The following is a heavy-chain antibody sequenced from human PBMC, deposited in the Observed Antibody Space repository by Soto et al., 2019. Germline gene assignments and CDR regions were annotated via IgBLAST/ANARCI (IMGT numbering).Heavy chain of an antibody. D-gene: IGHD1-1*01. Sequence: ASVKVSCKASGGTFSSYAISWVRQAPGQGLEWMGGIIPIFGTANYAQKFQGRVTITADESTSTAYMELSSLRSEDTAVYYCARDRAHGTHYYYGMDVWGQGTTVTVSS. CDR1: GGTFSSYA. CDR3: ARDRAHGTHYYYGMDV. J-gene: IGHJ6*02. CDR2: IIPIFGTA. V-gene: IGHV1-69*13.